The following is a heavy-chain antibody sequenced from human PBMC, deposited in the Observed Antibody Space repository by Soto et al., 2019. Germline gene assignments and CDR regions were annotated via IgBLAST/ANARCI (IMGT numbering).Heavy chain of an antibody. V-gene: IGHV3-23*01. Sequence: PGGSLRLSCAASGSTFSSYAMSWVRQAPGKGLEWVSVISKSGDSTYYADSVKGRFTISRDNSKNTLYLQMNSLRAEDTAVYYCAKDRHRSGSPHPFDYWGQGTLVTVSS. CDR1: GSTFSSYA. CDR2: ISKSGDST. CDR3: AKDRHRSGSPHPFDY. D-gene: IGHD3-22*01. J-gene: IGHJ4*02.